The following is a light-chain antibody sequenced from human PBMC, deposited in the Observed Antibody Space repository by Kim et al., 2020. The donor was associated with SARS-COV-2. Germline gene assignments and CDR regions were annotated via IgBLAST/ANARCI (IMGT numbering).Light chain of an antibody. Sequence: SVSPGERATLSCRASQSVNTNLAWYQQKAGQTPRLLVYGASTRATGIPARFSGSGSGTEFTLTISSLQSEDFAVYYCHHYNNWPRTYGQGTKLEI. CDR1: QSVNTN. CDR2: GAS. J-gene: IGKJ2*01. CDR3: HHYNNWPRT. V-gene: IGKV3-15*01.